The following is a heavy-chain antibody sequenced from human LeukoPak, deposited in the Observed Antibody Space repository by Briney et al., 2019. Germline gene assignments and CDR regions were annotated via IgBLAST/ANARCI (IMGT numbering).Heavy chain of an antibody. V-gene: IGHV3-11*03. CDR2: ISSSRSYT. CDR3: ARSGSHDY. J-gene: IGHJ4*02. D-gene: IGHD1-26*01. Sequence: GGSLRLSCAASGFTFSDYYMSWLRQAPGKGVEWVSYISSSRSYTNYADSGKGRFTLSRDHPKNSLYLQMNSLRADHPAVYFFARSGSHDYWGQGTLVTVSS. CDR1: GFTFSDYY.